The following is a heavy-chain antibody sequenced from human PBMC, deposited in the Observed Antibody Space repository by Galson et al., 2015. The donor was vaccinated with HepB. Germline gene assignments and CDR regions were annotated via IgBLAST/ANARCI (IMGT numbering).Heavy chain of an antibody. D-gene: IGHD4-17*01. J-gene: IGHJ6*02. CDR1: GGTFSSYV. V-gene: IGHV1-69*06. CDR2: IIPIFGTP. CDR3: ARSKGDYGDYPQGQSTYGMDV. Sequence: SVKVSCKASGGTFSSYVISWVRQAPGQGLEWMGGIIPIFGTPNYAQKFQGRLTITADKSTSTAYMELSSLRSEDTAVYYCARSKGDYGDYPQGQSTYGMDVWGQGTTVTVSS.